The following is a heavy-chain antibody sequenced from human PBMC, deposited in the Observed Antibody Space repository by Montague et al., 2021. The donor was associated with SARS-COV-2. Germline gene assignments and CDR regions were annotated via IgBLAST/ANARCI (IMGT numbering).Heavy chain of an antibody. D-gene: IGHD6-19*01. CDR2: IYWNDDK. CDR1: GFSLSTSGVG. V-gene: IGHV2-5*01. Sequence: VKPTQTLTLTCSFSGFSLSTSGVGVGWIRQPPGKALECLALIYWNDDKRYSPSLNSRLTATKDTSRNQVVLTVTNMDPVDTATYCAHKKSGWPIEFGYWGQGILVTVSS. CDR3: AHKKSGWPIEFGY. J-gene: IGHJ4*02.